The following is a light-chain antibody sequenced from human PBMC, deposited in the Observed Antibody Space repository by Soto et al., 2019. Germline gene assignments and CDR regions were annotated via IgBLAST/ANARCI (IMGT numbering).Light chain of an antibody. CDR3: LQHNTYPLT. Sequence: DIQMTQSPSTLSASVGDRVTITCRASQSISSWLAWYQQKPGKAPKLLIYDASSLESGVSSRFSGSGSGTEFTLTINNLQPEDFATYYCLQHNTYPLTFGQGTKVDIK. CDR1: QSISSW. J-gene: IGKJ1*01. V-gene: IGKV1-5*01. CDR2: DAS.